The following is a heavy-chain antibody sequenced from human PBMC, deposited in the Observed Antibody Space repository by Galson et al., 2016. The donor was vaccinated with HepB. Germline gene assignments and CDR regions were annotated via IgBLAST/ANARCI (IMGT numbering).Heavy chain of an antibody. CDR1: GYNFVRFG. V-gene: IGHV1-18*01. Sequence: SVKVSCKASGYNFVRFGTNWVRQAPGQGLEWVGWSSGFHGNTKYADRFQDRVTVTIDTSTNTAYMDVRTLRSDDTGVYYCATSGSPRSWGQGTLVTVSS. J-gene: IGHJ1*01. CDR2: SSGFHGNT. CDR3: ATSGSPRS. D-gene: IGHD6-25*01.